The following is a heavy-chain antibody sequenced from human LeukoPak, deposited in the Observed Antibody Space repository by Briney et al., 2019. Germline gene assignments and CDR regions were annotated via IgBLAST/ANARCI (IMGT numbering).Heavy chain of an antibody. CDR2: IKQDGSEK. CDR1: GFTFSSYW. CDR3: ARVTRGSSWGYYYGMDV. Sequence: GGSLRLSCAASGFTFSSYWMSWVRQAPGKGLEWEANIKQDGSEKYYVDSAKGRFTISRDNAKNSLYLQMNSLRAEDTAVYYCARVTRGSSWGYYYGMDVWGQGTTLTVSS. J-gene: IGHJ6*02. V-gene: IGHV3-7*03. D-gene: IGHD6-13*01.